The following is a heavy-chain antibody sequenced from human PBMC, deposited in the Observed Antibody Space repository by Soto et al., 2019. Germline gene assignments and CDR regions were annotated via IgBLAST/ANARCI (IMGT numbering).Heavy chain of an antibody. CDR3: ARDGVAAGNINFDY. Sequence: ASVKVSCKASGYMFTKCAIHWVRQARGQRLEWMGWISGDSGNTKYSPKLQDRVTITRDTSASTAYMELSSLRSEDTALYYCARDGVAAGNINFDYWGQGTLVTVSS. D-gene: IGHD6-19*01. J-gene: IGHJ4*01. CDR2: ISGDSGNT. CDR1: GYMFTKCA. V-gene: IGHV1-3*01.